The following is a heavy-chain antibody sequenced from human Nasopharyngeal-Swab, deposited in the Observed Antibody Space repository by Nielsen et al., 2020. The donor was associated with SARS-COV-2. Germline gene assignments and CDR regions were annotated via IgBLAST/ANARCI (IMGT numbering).Heavy chain of an antibody. CDR3: AREEGSSGRAGWIDP. V-gene: IGHV3-30*14. J-gene: IGHJ5*02. Sequence: LSCAVSGLTFSSYPMHWVREAPGKVLERVAVITPEGAPHAYADSVKDRFTISRDNSTNILYLQMNSLRPDDMGVYYCAREEGSSGRAGWIDPWGQGTLITVSS. D-gene: IGHD6-19*01. CDR1: GLTFSSYP. CDR2: ITPEGAPH.